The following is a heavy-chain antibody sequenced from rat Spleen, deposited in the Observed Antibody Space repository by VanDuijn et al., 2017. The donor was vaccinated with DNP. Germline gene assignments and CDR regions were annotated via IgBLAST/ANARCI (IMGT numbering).Heavy chain of an antibody. D-gene: IGHD1-7*01. CDR3: TRPAYYGSPFDY. CDR1: GLSLTSYH. Sequence: QVQLKESGPGLVQPSQTLSLTCTVSGLSLTSYHVSWVRQPPGRGLEWIAAISSGGNTYYNSALKSRLSISRDTSKSQVFLKMNSLQTEDTAIYFCTRPAYYGSPFDYWGQGVMVTVSS. V-gene: IGHV2-6*01. CDR2: ISSGGNT. J-gene: IGHJ2*01.